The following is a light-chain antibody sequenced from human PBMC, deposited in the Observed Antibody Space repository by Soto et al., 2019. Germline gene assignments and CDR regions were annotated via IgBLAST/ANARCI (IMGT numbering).Light chain of an antibody. Sequence: QSVLTQPASVSGSPGQSITISCTGTSSDVGGYNHVSWYQIHPGKAPKLIIYEVTSRPSCVSYLFSGSKSGNTASLTISGVQAEDEADYYCDSYTSSRAYVFGIGTKVTVL. CDR3: DSYTSSRAYV. CDR1: SSDVGGYNH. V-gene: IGLV2-14*01. CDR2: EVT. J-gene: IGLJ1*01.